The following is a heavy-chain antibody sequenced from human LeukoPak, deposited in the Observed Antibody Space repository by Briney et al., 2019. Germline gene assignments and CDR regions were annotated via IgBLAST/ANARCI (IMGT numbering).Heavy chain of an antibody. D-gene: IGHD3-10*01. CDR1: GGSFSGYY. CDR3: ARGVTYYYGSGSFYYFDY. CDR2: INHSGST. J-gene: IGHJ4*02. Sequence: SETLSLTCAVYGGSFSGYYWSWIRQPPGKGVEWIGEINHSGSTNYNPSLKSRVTISVDTSKNQFSLKLSSVTAADTAVYYCARGVTYYYGSGSFYYFDYWGQGTLVTVSS. V-gene: IGHV4-34*01.